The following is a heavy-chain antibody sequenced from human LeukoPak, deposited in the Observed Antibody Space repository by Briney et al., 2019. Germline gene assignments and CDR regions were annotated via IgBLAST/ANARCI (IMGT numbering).Heavy chain of an antibody. V-gene: IGHV4-31*03. D-gene: IGHD3-10*01. CDR3: ARFAGSDAFDI. CDR1: GGSISSGGYY. CDR2: IYYSGST. J-gene: IGHJ3*02. Sequence: SETLSLTCTVSGGSISSGGYYWSWIRQHPGKGLEWVGYIYYSGSTYYNPSLKSRVTISVDTSKNQFSLKLSSVTAADTAVYYCARFAGSDAFDIWGQGTMVTVSS.